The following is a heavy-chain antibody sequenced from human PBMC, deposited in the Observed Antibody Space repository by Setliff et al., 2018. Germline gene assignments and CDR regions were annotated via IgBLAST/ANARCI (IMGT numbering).Heavy chain of an antibody. CDR1: GASISSSRDY. V-gene: IGHV4-39*07. CDR3: ARARDGIDFDYFDY. Sequence: SETLSLTCSVSGASISSSRDYWGWIRQPPGKGLEWIGSIYYSGSTYYNPSLRSRVIISVDTSKNQFSLKVTSLIAADTAVYYCARARDGIDFDYFDYWGRGTPVTVSS. J-gene: IGHJ4*02. CDR2: IYYSGST.